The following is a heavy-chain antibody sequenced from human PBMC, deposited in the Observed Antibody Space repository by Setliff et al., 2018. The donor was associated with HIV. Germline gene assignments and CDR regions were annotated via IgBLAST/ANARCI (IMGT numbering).Heavy chain of an antibody. Sequence: GGSLRLSCAASGFTFSSYGMSWVRQAPGKGLEWVSSISGSGANIYYADSVKGRFTISRDNSKNTLYLQMNSLSAEDTAVYYCAKVDSYAGKHFDYWGQGTLVTVSS. J-gene: IGHJ4*02. V-gene: IGHV3-23*01. CDR1: GFTFSSYG. CDR2: ISGSGANI. CDR3: AKVDSYAGKHFDY. D-gene: IGHD5-18*01.